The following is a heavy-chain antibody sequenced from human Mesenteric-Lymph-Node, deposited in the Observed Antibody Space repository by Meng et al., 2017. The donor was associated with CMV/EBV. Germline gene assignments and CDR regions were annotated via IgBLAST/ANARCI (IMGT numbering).Heavy chain of an antibody. V-gene: IGHV4-59*08. D-gene: IGHD2-2*02. CDR1: GGSISSYH. CDR2: IYYSGGT. CDR3: ARSLGYCSSTSCYKYYYYGMDV. J-gene: IGHJ6*02. Sequence: SETLSLTCTVSGGSISSYHWSWIRQPPGKGLEWTGYIYYSGGTSYNPSLKSRVTISVDTSRSQFSLKLSSVTAADTAVYYCARSLGYCSSTSCYKYYYYGMDVWGQGTTVTVSS.